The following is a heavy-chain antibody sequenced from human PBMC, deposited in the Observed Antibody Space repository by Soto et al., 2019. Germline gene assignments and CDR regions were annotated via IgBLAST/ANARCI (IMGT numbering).Heavy chain of an antibody. Sequence: QVQLVQSGAEVKNPGASVKVSCKASGYTFTDYYIHWVRQAPGQGLEWLGWINPNNGGTLYAQKFQGWVTMTRDTSITTAYMELSRLISDDTAVYYCAREACSGKTCYKDFDYWGQGTLVTVSS. J-gene: IGHJ4*02. CDR2: INPNNGGT. CDR1: GYTFTDYY. CDR3: AREACSGKTCYKDFDY. V-gene: IGHV1-2*04. D-gene: IGHD2-15*01.